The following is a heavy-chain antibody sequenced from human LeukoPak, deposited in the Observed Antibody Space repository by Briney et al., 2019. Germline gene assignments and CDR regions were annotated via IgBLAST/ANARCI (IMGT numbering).Heavy chain of an antibody. J-gene: IGHJ6*03. CDR1: GGSISYYY. D-gene: IGHD1-26*01. CDR2: IYYSGST. V-gene: IGHV4-59*12. Sequence: SETLSLTCTVSGGSISYYYWSWIRQPPGKGLEWIGSIYYSGSTYYNPSLKSRVTISVDTSKNQFSLKLSSVTAADTAVYYCARELRSGSLNWYYYYYMDVWGKGTTVTVSS. CDR3: ARELRSGSLNWYYYYYMDV.